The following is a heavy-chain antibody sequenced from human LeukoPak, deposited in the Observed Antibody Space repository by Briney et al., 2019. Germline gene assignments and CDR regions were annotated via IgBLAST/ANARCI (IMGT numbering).Heavy chain of an antibody. Sequence: GGSLRLSCAASGFTFSGSAMHWVRQASGKGLEWVGRIRSKANSYATAYAASVKGRFTISRDDSKNTAYLQMNSLRAEDTAVYYCARGALSFDYWGQGTLVTVSS. CDR1: GFTFSGSA. CDR2: IRSKANSYAT. V-gene: IGHV3-73*01. J-gene: IGHJ4*02. CDR3: ARGALSFDY.